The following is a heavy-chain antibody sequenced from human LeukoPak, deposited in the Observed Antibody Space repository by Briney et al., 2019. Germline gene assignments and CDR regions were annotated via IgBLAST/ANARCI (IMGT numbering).Heavy chain of an antibody. CDR3: VRGPYIAATSY. Sequence: GGSLRLSCVASGFSFNNYRMTWVRQAPGKGLEWVANIKQDGSEKQYVDSVKGRFAISRDNAKKSLYLQINTLRAEDTAVYYCVRGPYIAATSYWGQGTLVTVSS. V-gene: IGHV3-7*03. D-gene: IGHD6-25*01. J-gene: IGHJ4*02. CDR2: IKQDGSEK. CDR1: GFSFNNYR.